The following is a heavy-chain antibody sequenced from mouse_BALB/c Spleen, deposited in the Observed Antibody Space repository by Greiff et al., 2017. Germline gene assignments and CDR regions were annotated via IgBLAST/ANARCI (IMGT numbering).Heavy chain of an antibody. J-gene: IGHJ4*01. D-gene: IGHD4-1*01. Sequence: VQLQQSGANWANPGASGRMSARASGNTLPSYGRHWVKQRPGQGLEWIGYINPSTGYTEYNQKFKDKATLTADKSSSTAYMQLSSLTSEDSAVYYCARMANWERAYWGQGTSVTVSS. CDR1: GNTLPSYG. CDR3: ARMANWERAY. CDR2: INPSTGYT. V-gene: IGHV1-4*01.